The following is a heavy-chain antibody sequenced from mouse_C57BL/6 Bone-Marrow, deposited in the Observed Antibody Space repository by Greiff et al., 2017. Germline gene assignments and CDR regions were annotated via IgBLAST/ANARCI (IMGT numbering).Heavy chain of an antibody. Sequence: VQLQRPGAELVRPGTSVKLSCKASGYTFTSYWMHWVKQRPGQGLEWIGVIDPSDSYTNYNQKFKGKATLTVDTSSSTAYMQLSSLTSEDSAVYYCARGYFAYWGQGTLVTVSA. CDR3: ARGYFAY. CDR1: GYTFTSYW. J-gene: IGHJ3*01. V-gene: IGHV1-59*01. CDR2: IDPSDSYT.